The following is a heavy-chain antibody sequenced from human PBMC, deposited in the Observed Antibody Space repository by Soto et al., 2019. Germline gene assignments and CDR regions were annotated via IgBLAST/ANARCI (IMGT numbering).Heavy chain of an antibody. D-gene: IGHD6-19*01. Sequence: PGGSLRLSCAASGFTFSDYYMIWIRQAPGKGLEWVSYISSSGSTIYYADSVKGRFTISRDNAKNSLYLQMNSLRAEDTAVYYCARIAVAGTEWFDPWGQGTLVTVSS. CDR2: ISSSGSTI. J-gene: IGHJ5*02. CDR3: ARIAVAGTEWFDP. CDR1: GFTFSDYY. V-gene: IGHV3-11*01.